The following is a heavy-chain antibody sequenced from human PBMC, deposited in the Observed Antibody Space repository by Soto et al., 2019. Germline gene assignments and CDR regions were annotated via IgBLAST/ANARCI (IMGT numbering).Heavy chain of an antibody. CDR3: AKDSDGSGSYYDYFDY. CDR1: GFTFDDYA. V-gene: IGHV3-9*01. CDR2: ISWNSGSI. J-gene: IGHJ4*02. Sequence: GGSLRLSCAASGFTFDDYAMHWVRQAPGKGLEWVSGISWNSGSIGYADSVKGRFTISRDNAKNSLYLQMNSLRAEDTALYYCAKDSDGSGSYYDYFDYWGQGTLVTVSS. D-gene: IGHD3-10*01.